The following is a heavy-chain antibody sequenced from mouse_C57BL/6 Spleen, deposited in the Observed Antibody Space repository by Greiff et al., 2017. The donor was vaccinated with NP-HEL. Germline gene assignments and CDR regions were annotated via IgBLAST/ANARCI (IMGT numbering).Heavy chain of an antibody. V-gene: IGHV1-64*01. D-gene: IGHD1-1*01. CDR1: GYTFTSYW. CDR3: ARYDTTVVATDY. CDR2: IHPNSGST. J-gene: IGHJ2*01. Sequence: VQLQQPGAELVKPGASVKLSCKASGYTFTSYWMHWVKQRPGQGLEWIGMIHPNSGSTNSNEKFKSKATLTVDKSSSTAYMQLSSLTSEDSAVYYCARYDTTVVATDYWGQGTTLTVSS.